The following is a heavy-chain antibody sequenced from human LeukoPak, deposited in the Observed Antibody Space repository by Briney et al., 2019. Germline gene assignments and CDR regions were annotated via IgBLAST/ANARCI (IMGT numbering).Heavy chain of an antibody. Sequence: ETLSLTCTVSGGSIDSFYWSWVRQAPGKGLEWVSVIYSGGSTYYADSVKGRFTISRDNSKNTLYLQMNSLRAEDTAVYYCARASLGYYDSSGYWAGAFDIWGQGTMVTVSS. J-gene: IGHJ3*02. CDR1: GGSIDSFY. D-gene: IGHD3-22*01. CDR2: IYSGGST. V-gene: IGHV3-53*01. CDR3: ARASLGYYDSSGYWAGAFDI.